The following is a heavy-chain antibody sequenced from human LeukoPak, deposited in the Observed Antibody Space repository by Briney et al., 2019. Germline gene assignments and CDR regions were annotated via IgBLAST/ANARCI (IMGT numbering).Heavy chain of an antibody. Sequence: SVKVSCKASGGTFSSYAISWVRQAPGQGLEWMGRIIPILGIANYAQKFQGGVTITADKSTSTAYMELSSLRSEDTAVYYRARDEGRDGYNNDYWGQGTLVTVSS. CDR1: GGTFSSYA. CDR2: IIPILGIA. J-gene: IGHJ4*02. D-gene: IGHD5-24*01. V-gene: IGHV1-69*04. CDR3: ARDEGRDGYNNDY.